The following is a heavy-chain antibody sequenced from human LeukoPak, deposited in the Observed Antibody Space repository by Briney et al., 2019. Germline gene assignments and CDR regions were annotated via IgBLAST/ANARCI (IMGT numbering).Heavy chain of an antibody. CDR3: AKASKMDTILPPFDY. Sequence: PGGSLRHSCAPSGFTFSSYAMSWVRQAPGKGLEWVLCISSNGGSTYYADYVKGRFTISRDNSKNTLYLQMNSLRAEDTAVYYCAKASKMDTILPPFDYWGQGTLVTVSS. CDR1: GFTFSSYA. CDR2: ISSNGGST. D-gene: IGHD5-24*01. J-gene: IGHJ4*02. V-gene: IGHV3-23*01.